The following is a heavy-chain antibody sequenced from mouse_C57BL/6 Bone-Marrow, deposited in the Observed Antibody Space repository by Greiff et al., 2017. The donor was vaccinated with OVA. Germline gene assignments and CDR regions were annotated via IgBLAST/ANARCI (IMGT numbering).Heavy chain of an antibody. J-gene: IGHJ3*01. Sequence: VHLVESGAELARPGASVKMSCKASGYTFTSYTMHWVKQRPGQGLEWIGYINPSSGYTKYNQKFKDKATLTADKSSSTAYMQLSSLTSEDSAVYYCASGGGTSFAYWGQGTLVTVSA. D-gene: IGHD4-1*01. CDR2: INPSSGYT. CDR3: ASGGGTSFAY. CDR1: GYTFTSYT. V-gene: IGHV1-4*01.